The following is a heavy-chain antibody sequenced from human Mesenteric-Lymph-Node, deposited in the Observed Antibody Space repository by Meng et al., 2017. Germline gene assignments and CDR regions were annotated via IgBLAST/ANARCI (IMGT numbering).Heavy chain of an antibody. J-gene: IGHJ4*02. CDR1: GFTFSGSA. D-gene: IGHD2-21*02. CDR3: TSVVTAIPL. Sequence: VPVVGSGGGVVQPGRSLRLSCAASGFTFSGSAMHWVRQASGKGLEWVGRIRSKANSYATAYAASVKGRFTISRDDSKNTAYLQMNSLKTEDTAVYYCTSVVTAIPLWGQGTLVTVSS. CDR2: IRSKANSYAT. V-gene: IGHV3-73*01.